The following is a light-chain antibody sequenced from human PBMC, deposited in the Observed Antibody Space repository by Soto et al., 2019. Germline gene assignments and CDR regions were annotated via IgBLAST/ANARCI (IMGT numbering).Light chain of an antibody. J-gene: IGKJ2*01. CDR2: AAS. Sequence: DIQMPQSRSSLSASVGDRVTITCRSRQSISNSLNWYQQKPGKAPDLLIYAASNLQSGVPSRITGREPGTDFTLTISSLQPENFTTCYCQQSYSSPQMYTFGLGNKLEIK. V-gene: IGKV1-39*01. CDR1: QSISNS. CDR3: QQSYSSPQMYT.